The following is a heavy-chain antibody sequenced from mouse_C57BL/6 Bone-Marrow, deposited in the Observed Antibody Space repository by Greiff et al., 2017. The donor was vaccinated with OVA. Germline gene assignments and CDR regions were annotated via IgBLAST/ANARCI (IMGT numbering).Heavy chain of an antibody. CDR2: VYPYNGGT. Sequence: VHVKQSGPVLVKPGPSVKISCKASGFTFTDYYMHWVKQSHGKSLEWIGLVYPYNGGTSYNQKFKGKATLTVDTSSSTAYMELNSLTSEDSAVYYCARGDYYGSSWWYYFDYWGQGTTLTVSS. CDR1: GFTFTDYY. D-gene: IGHD1-1*01. J-gene: IGHJ2*01. V-gene: IGHV1-36*01. CDR3: ARGDYYGSSWWYYFDY.